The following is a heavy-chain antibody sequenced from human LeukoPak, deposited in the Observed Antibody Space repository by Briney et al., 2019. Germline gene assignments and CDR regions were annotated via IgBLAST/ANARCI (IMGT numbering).Heavy chain of an antibody. CDR2: IRYDGSNK. CDR3: AKASGPLYGDYDY. CDR1: GFTFSSYG. D-gene: IGHD4-17*01. V-gene: IGHV3-30*02. J-gene: IGHJ4*02. Sequence: PGGSLRLSCAASGFTFSSYGMHWVRQAPGKGLEWVAFIRYDGSNKYYADSVKGRFTISRDNAKNSLYLQMNSLRAEDTALYYCAKASGPLYGDYDYWGQGTLVTVSS.